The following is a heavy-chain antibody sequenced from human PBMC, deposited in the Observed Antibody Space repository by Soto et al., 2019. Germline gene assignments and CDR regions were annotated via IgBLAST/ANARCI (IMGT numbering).Heavy chain of an antibody. V-gene: IGHV4-31*03. CDR3: ARNSVVVTANYFDY. CDR1: CNSISRSGYS. D-gene: IGHD2-21*02. CDR2: IYYSGST. Sequence: TLSPPCTVPCNSISRSGYSWSWISPRPGKGLEWIGYIYYSGSTYYNPSLKSRVTISVDTSKNQFSLKLSSVTAADTAVYYCARNSVVVTANYFDYWGQGTLVTVSS. J-gene: IGHJ4*02.